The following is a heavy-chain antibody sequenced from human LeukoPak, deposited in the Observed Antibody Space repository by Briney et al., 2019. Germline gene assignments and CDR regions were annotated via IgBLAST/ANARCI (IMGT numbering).Heavy chain of an antibody. J-gene: IGHJ4*02. CDR3: ARGANCYDSSGYYY. Sequence: SETLSLTCAVYGGSFSGYYWSWIRQPPGKGLEWIGEINHSGSTNYNPSLKSRVTISVDTSKNQFSLKLSSVTAADTAVYYCARGANCYDSSGYYYWGQGTLVTVSS. D-gene: IGHD3-22*01. V-gene: IGHV4-34*01. CDR1: GGSFSGYY. CDR2: INHSGST.